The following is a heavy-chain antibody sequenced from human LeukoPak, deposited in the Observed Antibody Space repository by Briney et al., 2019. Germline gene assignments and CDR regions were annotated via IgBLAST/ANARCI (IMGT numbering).Heavy chain of an antibody. V-gene: IGHV1-18*01. CDR2: ISAYNGNT. CDR1: GYTFTKYG. CDR3: ARESGAAAGRREFDY. D-gene: IGHD6-13*01. J-gene: IGHJ4*02. Sequence: ASVKVSCKASGYTFTKYGISWVRQAPGQGLEWMGWISAYNGNTNYAKKLQGRVTMPTDTSTSTAYMEVRSLRSDDTAVYYCARESGAAAGRREFDYWGQGTLVTVSS.